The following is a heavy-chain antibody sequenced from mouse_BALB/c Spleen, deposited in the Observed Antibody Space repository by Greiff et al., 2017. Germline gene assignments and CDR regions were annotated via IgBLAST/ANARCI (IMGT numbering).Heavy chain of an antibody. CDR3: ARYRYDLYYYAMDY. D-gene: IGHD2-14*01. J-gene: IGHJ4*01. Sequence: VQLQESGPQLVRPGASVKISCKASGYSFTSYWMHWVKQRPGQGLEWIGMIDPSDSETRLNQKFKDKATLTVDKSSSTAYMQLSSPTSEDSAVYYCARYRYDLYYYAMDYWGQGTSVTVSS. CDR2: IDPSDSET. CDR1: GYSFTSYW. V-gene: IGHV1S126*01.